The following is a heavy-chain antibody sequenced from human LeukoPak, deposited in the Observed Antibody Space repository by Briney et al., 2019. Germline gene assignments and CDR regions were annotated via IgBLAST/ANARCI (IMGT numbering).Heavy chain of an antibody. J-gene: IGHJ4*02. CDR2: IKRQSDSGPI. CDR3: GLGSGRSDFDY. CDR1: GFSFSNAW. V-gene: IGHV3-15*01. D-gene: IGHD3-10*01. Sequence: GGSLRLSCAVSGFSFSNAWMNWVRKVPGKGRKWVARIKRQSDSGPIDYAASVKGRFTISKDESKNTVYLQMNSLTTEDTAVYYCGLGSGRSDFDYWGQGTLVTVSS.